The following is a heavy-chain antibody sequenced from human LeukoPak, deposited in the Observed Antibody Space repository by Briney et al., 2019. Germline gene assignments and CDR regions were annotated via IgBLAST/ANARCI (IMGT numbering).Heavy chain of an antibody. Sequence: GGSLRISCEVSGFNVSGHFMTWVRQAPGKGLEWVSAIDNDAVTDYTDSVQGRFTVSRDISKNTLYLQMNSLRTHDTAVYYCARGMGWLQCDSWGQGTLVSVSS. CDR1: GFNVSGHF. CDR2: IDNDAVT. CDR3: ARGMGWLQCDS. V-gene: IGHV3-53*01. J-gene: IGHJ5*01. D-gene: IGHD5-24*01.